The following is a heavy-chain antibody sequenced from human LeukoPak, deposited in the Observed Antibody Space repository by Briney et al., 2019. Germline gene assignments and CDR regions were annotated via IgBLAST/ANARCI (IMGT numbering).Heavy chain of an antibody. CDR2: SNHSGST. V-gene: IGHV4-34*01. J-gene: IGHJ6*03. CDR1: GGSFSGYY. D-gene: IGHD5-12*01. Sequence: SETLSLTCAVYGGSFSGYYWSWIGQPPGKGLEWIGESNHSGSTNYNPSLKSRVTISVDTSKNQFSLKLSSVTAADTAVYYCARGRSGSGYAYYYYSYYMDVWGKGTTVTVSS. CDR3: ARGRSGSGYAYYYYSYYMDV.